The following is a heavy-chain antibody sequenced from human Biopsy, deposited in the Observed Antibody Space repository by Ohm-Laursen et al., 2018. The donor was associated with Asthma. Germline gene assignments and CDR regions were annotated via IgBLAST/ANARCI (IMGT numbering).Heavy chain of an antibody. J-gene: IGHJ4*02. CDR2: ISGSGGST. CDR1: GFTFRSYA. Sequence: SLRRSCAVSGFTFRSYAMSGVRQAPGKGLEWVSAISGSGGSTYYADSVKGRFTISRDNSKNTLYLQMNSLRAEDTAVYYCARDAWELQKPYAYYFDYWGQGTLVTVSS. CDR3: ARDAWELQKPYAYYFDY. V-gene: IGHV3-23*01. D-gene: IGHD1-26*01.